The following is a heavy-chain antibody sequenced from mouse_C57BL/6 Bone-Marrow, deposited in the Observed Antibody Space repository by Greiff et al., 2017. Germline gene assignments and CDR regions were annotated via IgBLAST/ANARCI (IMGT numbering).Heavy chain of an antibody. Sequence: VQLQQSGPELVKPGASVKIPCKASGYTFTDYNMDWVKQSHGKSLEWIGDINPNNGGTIYNQKFKGKATLTVDKSSSTAYMEIRSLTSEDTAVYYCARKPEWYFDVWGTGTTVTVSS. J-gene: IGHJ1*03. V-gene: IGHV1-18*01. CDR3: ARKPEWYFDV. D-gene: IGHD6-1*01. CDR1: GYTFTDYN. CDR2: INPNNGGT.